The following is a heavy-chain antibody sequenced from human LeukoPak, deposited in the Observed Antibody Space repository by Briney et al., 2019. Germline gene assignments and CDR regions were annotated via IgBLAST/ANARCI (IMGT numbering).Heavy chain of an antibody. CDR2: IYYSGST. V-gene: IGHV4-59*01. J-gene: IGHJ6*03. CDR1: GGSISSYY. D-gene: IGHD1-14*01. CDR3: ARAQTTRYYYMDV. Sequence: SETLSLTCTLSGGSISSYYWSWIRQPPGKGLQWIGYIYYSGSTNYNPSLKSRVTISVDTSKNQFSLKLSSVTAADTAVYYCARAQTTRYYYMDVWGKGTTVTVSS.